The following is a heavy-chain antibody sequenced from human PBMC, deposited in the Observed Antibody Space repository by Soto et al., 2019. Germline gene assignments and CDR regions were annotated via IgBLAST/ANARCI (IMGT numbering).Heavy chain of an antibody. CDR1: GYTFSSHG. CDR2: IWYDGSKK. J-gene: IGHJ6*02. Sequence: QVQLVESGGGVVQPGRSLRLSCAASGYTFSSHGMHWVRQAPGKGLEWVAAIWYDGSKKCYADSVKGRFTISRDDSRNTLYLEMNGLRADDRAVYYCARGPACSMDVWGQGTTVIVSS. CDR3: ARGPACSMDV. V-gene: IGHV3-33*01. D-gene: IGHD2-15*01.